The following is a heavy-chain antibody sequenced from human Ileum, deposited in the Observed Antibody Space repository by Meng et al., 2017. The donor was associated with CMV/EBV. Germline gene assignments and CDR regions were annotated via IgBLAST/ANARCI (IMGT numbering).Heavy chain of an antibody. CDR1: GGSISTYC. Sequence: QVQLQEAGPGLGRPSETLSLICTSSGGSISTYCWNWIRQSAGKRLEWIGRICGTGTIQYNPSFKSRLTLSLDTSKSQFSLRLTSVTAADTAVYFCARRVREVRERSWENWLTPWGQGILVTVSS. CDR2: ICGTGTI. D-gene: IGHD3-10*01. J-gene: IGHJ5*02. CDR3: ARRVREVRERSWENWLTP. V-gene: IGHV4-4*07.